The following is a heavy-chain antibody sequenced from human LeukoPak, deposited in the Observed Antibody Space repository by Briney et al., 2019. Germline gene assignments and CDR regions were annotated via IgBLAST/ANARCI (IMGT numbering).Heavy chain of an antibody. CDR2: IRQDGSAK. D-gene: IGHD2-15*01. J-gene: IGHJ3*02. V-gene: IGHV3-7*01. Sequence: GGSLRLSCTASGFTFSSYWMTWVRQAPGEGLEWVANIRQDGSAKYYVDSVKGRFTISRDNAKNSLYLQMNSVRVDDTAVYYCARDYGPDDSSCSGGSCYYDAFDIWGQGTMVTVSS. CDR1: GFTFSSYW. CDR3: ARDYGPDDSSCSGGSCYYDAFDI.